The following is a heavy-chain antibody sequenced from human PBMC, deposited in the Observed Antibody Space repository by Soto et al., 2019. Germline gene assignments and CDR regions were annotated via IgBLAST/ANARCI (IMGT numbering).Heavy chain of an antibody. CDR3: ARGITMVRGVPAGGMDV. J-gene: IGHJ6*02. Sequence: QVQLVESGGGVVQPGRSLRLSCAASGFTFSSYGMDWVSQAPGKRLECVAVIWYDGSNKYYADSVKGRFTISRDNSKNTLYLQMNSLRAEDTAVYYCARGITMVRGVPAGGMDVWGQGTTVTVSS. D-gene: IGHD3-10*01. CDR2: IWYDGSNK. CDR1: GFTFSSYG. V-gene: IGHV3-33*01.